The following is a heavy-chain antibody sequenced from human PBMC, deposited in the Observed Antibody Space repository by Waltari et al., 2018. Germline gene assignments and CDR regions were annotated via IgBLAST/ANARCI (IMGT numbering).Heavy chain of an antibody. D-gene: IGHD3-22*01. CDR2: IFNPEAT. J-gene: IGHJ4*02. Sequence: QVQLQESGPGLVKPSQTLSLTCTVPNASIVHGLSFWNWIRQPTGKGLEWIGRIFNPEATNYNPSLESRVTISLDTSKNQFSLDLTSVTAADTAVYYCARGGPYGLFSGHFSDSWGQGLLVTVSS. CDR3: ARGGPYGLFSGHFSDS. CDR1: NASIVHGLSF. V-gene: IGHV4-61*02.